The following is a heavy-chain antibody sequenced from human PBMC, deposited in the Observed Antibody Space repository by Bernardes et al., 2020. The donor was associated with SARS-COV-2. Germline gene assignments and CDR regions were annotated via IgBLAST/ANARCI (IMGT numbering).Heavy chain of an antibody. CDR2: GYYSGTT. Sequence: SETLSLTCTVSGGSISSYYWSWIRQPPGKGLEWIGYGYYSGTTNYNPSLKSRVTISVDTSKNQFSLKLTSVTAADTAVYYCARDAYSDFWSNYYPYWYFELWGRGTLVTVSS. D-gene: IGHD3-3*01. CDR3: ARDAYSDFWSNYYPYWYFEL. J-gene: IGHJ2*01. V-gene: IGHV4-59*01. CDR1: GGSISSYY.